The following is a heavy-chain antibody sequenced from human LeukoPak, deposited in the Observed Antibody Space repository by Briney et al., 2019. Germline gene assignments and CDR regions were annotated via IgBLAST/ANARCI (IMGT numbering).Heavy chain of an antibody. V-gene: IGHV3-23*01. CDR2: ITGTGGR. CDR3: AKDYCRDGNCPFPFLDS. D-gene: IGHD2-15*01. CDR1: GFTLTNHG. Sequence: GGSLRLSCAVSGFTLTNHGVSWVRQAPGKGPEWVSIITGTGGRYYGDSVKGRFILSRDNSKNTVYMQMSGLRAEDTATYYCAKDYCRDGNCPFPFLDSWGQGTLVTVSS. J-gene: IGHJ4*02.